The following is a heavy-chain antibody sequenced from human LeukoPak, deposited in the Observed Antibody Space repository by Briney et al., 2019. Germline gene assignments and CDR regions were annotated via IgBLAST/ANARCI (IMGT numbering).Heavy chain of an antibody. CDR1: GGSFSGYY. CDR3: ARHGRGAGYSSGWYY. J-gene: IGHJ4*02. D-gene: IGHD6-19*01. V-gene: IGHV4-34*01. CDR2: INHSGST. Sequence: SETLSLTCAVYGGSFSGYYWSWIRQPPGKGLEWIGEINHSGSTNYNPSLKSRVTISVDTSKNQFSLKLSSVTAADTAVYYCARHGRGAGYSSGWYYWGQGTLVTVSS.